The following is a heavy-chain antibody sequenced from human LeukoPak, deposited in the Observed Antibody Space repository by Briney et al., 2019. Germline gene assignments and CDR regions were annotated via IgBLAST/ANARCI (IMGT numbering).Heavy chain of an antibody. CDR2: INSDGSST. CDR3: AKGPGYEYFDY. D-gene: IGHD5-18*01. J-gene: IGHJ4*02. V-gene: IGHV3-74*01. Sequence: PGGSLGLSCAASGFTFSSYWMHWVRHAPGKGLVWVSRINSDGSSTSYADSVKGRFTISRDNAKNTLYLQMNSLRAEDTAVYYCAKGPGYEYFDYWGQGTLVTVSS. CDR1: GFTFSSYW.